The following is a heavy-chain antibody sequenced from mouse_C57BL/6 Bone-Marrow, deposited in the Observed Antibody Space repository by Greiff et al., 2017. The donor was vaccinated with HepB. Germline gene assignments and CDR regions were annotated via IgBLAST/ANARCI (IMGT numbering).Heavy chain of an antibody. CDR1: GYTFTSYW. Sequence: QVQLKQPGAELVKPGASVKLSCKASGYTFTSYWMQWVKQRPGQGLEWIGEIDPSDSYTNYNQKFKGKATLTVDTSSSTAYMQLSSLTSEDSAVYYCASHGSSGHWGQGTTLTVSS. J-gene: IGHJ2*01. V-gene: IGHV1-50*01. CDR2: IDPSDSYT. D-gene: IGHD1-1*01. CDR3: ASHGSSGH.